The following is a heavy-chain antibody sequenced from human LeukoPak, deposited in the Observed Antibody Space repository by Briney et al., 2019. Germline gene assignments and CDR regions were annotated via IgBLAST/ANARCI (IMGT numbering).Heavy chain of an antibody. V-gene: IGHV3-7*01. J-gene: IGHJ2*01. CDR3: ARDQHYDILTGYTGWYFDL. CDR1: GFAFSSHW. Sequence: GGSLRLSCAASGFAFSSHWVSWVRQAPGGGLEWVANIREDGTDKYYSYSVEGRFTISRDNAKNSLYLQMNSLRAEDTAVYYCARDQHYDILTGYTGWYFDLWGRSTLVTVSS. D-gene: IGHD3-9*01. CDR2: IREDGTDK.